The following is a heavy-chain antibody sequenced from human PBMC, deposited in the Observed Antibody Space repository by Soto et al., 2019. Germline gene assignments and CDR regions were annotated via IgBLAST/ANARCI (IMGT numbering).Heavy chain of an antibody. Sequence: GGSLRLSCAASGFTVSSNYMSWVRQAPGKGLEWVSVIYSGGSTYYADSVKGRFTISRDNSKNTLYLQMNSLRAEDTAVYYCARDGVVQTFDYWGQGTLVTVSS. CDR2: IYSGGST. CDR1: GFTVSSNY. CDR3: ARDGVVQTFDY. V-gene: IGHV3-53*01. J-gene: IGHJ4*02. D-gene: IGHD2-2*01.